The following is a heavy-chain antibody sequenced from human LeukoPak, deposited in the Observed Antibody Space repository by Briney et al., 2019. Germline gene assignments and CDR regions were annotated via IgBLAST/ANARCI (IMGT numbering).Heavy chain of an antibody. D-gene: IGHD3-9*01. CDR1: GFSFSSYG. CDR3: ARHILTGYGAFDI. Sequence: PGGSLRLSCAASGFSFSSYGMHWVRQAPGKGLGWVAFIRDDGGNIHYADSVKGRFTISRDNAKNSLYLQMNSLRAEDTAVYYCARHILTGYGAFDIWGQGTMVTVSS. J-gene: IGHJ3*02. V-gene: IGHV3-30*02. CDR2: IRDDGGNI.